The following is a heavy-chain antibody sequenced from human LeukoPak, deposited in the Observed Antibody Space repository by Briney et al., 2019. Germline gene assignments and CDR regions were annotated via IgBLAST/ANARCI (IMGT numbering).Heavy chain of an antibody. Sequence: SETLSLTCTVSGGSISSYYWSWIRQPPGKGLEWIGYIYYSGSTNYNPSLKSRVTISVDTSKNQFSLKLSSVTAADTAVYYCAGSIAVAGTGLMDAFDIWGQGTMVTVSS. D-gene: IGHD6-19*01. CDR3: AGSIAVAGTGLMDAFDI. J-gene: IGHJ3*02. CDR2: IYYSGST. CDR1: GGSISSYY. V-gene: IGHV4-59*12.